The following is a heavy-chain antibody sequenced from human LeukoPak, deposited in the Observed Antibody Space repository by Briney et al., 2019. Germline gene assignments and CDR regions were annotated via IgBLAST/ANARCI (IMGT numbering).Heavy chain of an antibody. D-gene: IGHD3-10*01. CDR2: ISGSGDST. V-gene: IGHV3-23*01. CDR3: AKDLYYYGSGSSGFDY. CDR1: GFTFSSYG. Sequence: GGSLRLSCAASGFTFSSYGMSWVRQASGKGLEWVTAISGSGDSTNYANSVKGRFTISRDNSKNTLFLQMNSLRAEDTAVYYCAKDLYYYGSGSSGFDYWGQGTLVTVSS. J-gene: IGHJ4*02.